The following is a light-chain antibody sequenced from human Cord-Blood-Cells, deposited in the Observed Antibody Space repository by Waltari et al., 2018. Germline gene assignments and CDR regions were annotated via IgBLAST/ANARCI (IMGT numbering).Light chain of an antibody. CDR3: SSYAGSNNLV. V-gene: IGLV2-8*01. CDR2: EVS. Sequence: QSALTQPPSASWSPGQSVTISCTGTSSDVGGYNYVSWYQQHPGKAPKLMIYEVSKRPSGFPDRFSGSKSGNTASLTVSGLQAEDEADYYCSSYAGSNNLVFGGGTKLTVL. CDR1: SSDVGGYNY. J-gene: IGLJ2*01.